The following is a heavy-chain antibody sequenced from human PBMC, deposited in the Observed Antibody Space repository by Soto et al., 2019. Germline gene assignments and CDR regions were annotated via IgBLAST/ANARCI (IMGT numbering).Heavy chain of an antibody. V-gene: IGHV4-31*03. CDR1: GGSVRSDRYY. CDR2: IYFGGDA. Sequence: QVQLQESGPGLVKPSQTLSLTCTVSGGSVRSDRYYWSWIRQRPGKGLEWIGYIYFGGDAYYNPSLKSRVAISVDTSKHQFSLKLNSVTAADTAVYYCASGVIVPTTLVHWGQGALVTVSP. J-gene: IGHJ4*01. CDR3: ASGVIVPTTLVH. D-gene: IGHD5-12*01.